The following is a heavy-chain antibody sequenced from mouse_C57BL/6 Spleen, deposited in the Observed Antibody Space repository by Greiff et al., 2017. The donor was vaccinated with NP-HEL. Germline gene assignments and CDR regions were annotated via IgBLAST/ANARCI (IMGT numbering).Heavy chain of an antibody. V-gene: IGHV1-39*01. CDR1: GYSFTDYN. J-gene: IGHJ3*01. CDR2: INPNSGTT. CDR3: ARGDDSGACFAY. D-gene: IGHD2-4*01. Sequence: EVQLQQSGPELVKPGASVKISCKASGYSFTDYNMNWVKQSNGKSLEWIGVINPNSGTTSYNQKFKGKATLTVDQSSSTAYMHLNILTSEDSSVYYCARGDDSGACFAYWVHGTLVTVSA.